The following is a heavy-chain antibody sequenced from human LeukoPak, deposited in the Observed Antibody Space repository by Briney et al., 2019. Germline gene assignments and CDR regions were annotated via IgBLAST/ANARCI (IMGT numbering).Heavy chain of an antibody. CDR3: ARSIRGYSSGWYYFDY. V-gene: IGHV4-39*07. CDR1: GGSISTSNYY. CDR2: IYYSGST. D-gene: IGHD6-19*01. J-gene: IGHJ4*02. Sequence: SETLSLTCTVSGGSISTSNYYWGWLRQPPGKGLEWIGSIYYSGSTYYNPSLKSRVTISVDTSKNQFSVKLSSVTAADTAVYYCARSIRGYSSGWYYFDYWGQGTLITVSS.